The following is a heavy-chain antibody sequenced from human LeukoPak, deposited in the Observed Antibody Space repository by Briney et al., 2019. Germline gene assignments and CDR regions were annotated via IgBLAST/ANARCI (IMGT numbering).Heavy chain of an antibody. CDR3: ARAEEQRWGYVDY. CDR1: GFTFSSCA. V-gene: IGHV3-7*04. J-gene: IGHJ4*02. D-gene: IGHD5-24*01. Sequence: GGSLRLPCAASGFTFSSCAMTWVRQAPGKGLEWVANIKQDGSDKYYVDSVKGRFTISRDNAKNSLYLQMNSLRDEDTAVYYCARAEEQRWGYVDYWGQGTLVTVSS. CDR2: IKQDGSDK.